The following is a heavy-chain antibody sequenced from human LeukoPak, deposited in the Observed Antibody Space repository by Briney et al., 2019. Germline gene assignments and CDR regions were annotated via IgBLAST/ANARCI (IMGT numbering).Heavy chain of an antibody. D-gene: IGHD1-26*01. J-gene: IGHJ3*02. CDR1: GGSISSYY. V-gene: IGHV4-4*08. Sequence: SETLSLTCTVPGGSISSYYWSWIRQPPGKGLEWIGYIYTSGSTNYNPSLKSRVTMSVDTSKNQFSLKLSSVTAADTAVYYCARGGIVGASSRSDAFDIWGQGTMVTVSS. CDR2: IYTSGST. CDR3: ARGGIVGASSRSDAFDI.